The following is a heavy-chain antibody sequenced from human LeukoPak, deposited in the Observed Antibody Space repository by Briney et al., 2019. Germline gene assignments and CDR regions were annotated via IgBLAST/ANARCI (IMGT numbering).Heavy chain of an antibody. CDR1: GGSISTYY. CDR2: IYTSGST. Sequence: SETLSLTCTVSGGSISTYYWSWIRQPAGKGLEWIGRIYTSGSTNYNPSLKSRVTMSVDTSKNHFSLQLNSVTPEDTAVYYCARGRMAYYGMDVWGQGTTVTVSS. D-gene: IGHD2-8*01. J-gene: IGHJ6*02. V-gene: IGHV4-4*07. CDR3: ARGRMAYYGMDV.